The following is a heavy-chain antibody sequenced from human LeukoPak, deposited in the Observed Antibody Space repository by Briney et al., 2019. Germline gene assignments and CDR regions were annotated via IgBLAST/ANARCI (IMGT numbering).Heavy chain of an antibody. CDR2: IRSKANSYAT. CDR1: GFTFSGSA. Sequence: GGSLRLSCAASGFTFSGSAIHWVRQASGKGLEWVGRIRSKANSYATAYAASVKGRFTVSRDDSKNTAYLQMNSLKPEDTAVYYCTRVAARPSGWGQGTLVTVSS. J-gene: IGHJ4*02. CDR3: TRVAARPSG. V-gene: IGHV3-73*01. D-gene: IGHD6-6*01.